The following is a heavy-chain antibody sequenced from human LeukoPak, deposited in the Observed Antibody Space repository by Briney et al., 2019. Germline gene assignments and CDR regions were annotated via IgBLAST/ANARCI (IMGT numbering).Heavy chain of an antibody. CDR3: AYSDYDGWFDP. J-gene: IGHJ5*02. CDR1: GGSISSYY. Sequence: PSETLSLTCTVSGGSISSYYWSWIRQPPGKGLEWIGYIYYSGSTNYNPFLKSQVTISVDTSKNQFSLKLSSVTAADTAVYYCAYSDYDGWFDPWGQGTLVTVSS. CDR2: IYYSGST. V-gene: IGHV4-59*01. D-gene: IGHD5-12*01.